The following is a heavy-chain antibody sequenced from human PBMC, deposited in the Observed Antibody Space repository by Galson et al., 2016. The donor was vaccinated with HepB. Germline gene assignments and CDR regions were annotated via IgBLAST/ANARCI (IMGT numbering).Heavy chain of an antibody. V-gene: IGHV3-23*01. D-gene: IGHD2-15*01. Sequence: SLRLSCAASGFTFDDYVMTWVRRAPGKGLEWVSCISSSGGRTDYSASVKGRFTISRDTSENILYLQMNSLRAEDTAVYYCARDVVMENNGPRATHAMDVWGKGTTVTVSS. CDR3: ARDVVMENNGPRATHAMDV. CDR2: ISSSGGRT. CDR1: GFTFDDYV. J-gene: IGHJ6*04.